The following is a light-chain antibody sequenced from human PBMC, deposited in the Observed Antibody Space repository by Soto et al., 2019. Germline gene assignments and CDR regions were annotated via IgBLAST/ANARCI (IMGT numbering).Light chain of an antibody. V-gene: IGKV1-5*03. CDR1: QSISNW. J-gene: IGKJ1*01. CDR2: KAS. Sequence: DIQLISVLAASSTSIGDRVTITCRASQSISNWLAWYQQKPGTAPNLLIYKASTLQSGVPSRFSGSGSGTEFTLTISSLQPDDSATYYCQQYSDNWTFGQGTKVDIK. CDR3: QQYSDNWT.